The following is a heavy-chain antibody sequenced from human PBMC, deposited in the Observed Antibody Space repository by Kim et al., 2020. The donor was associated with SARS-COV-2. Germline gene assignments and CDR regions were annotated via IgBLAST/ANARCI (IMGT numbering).Heavy chain of an antibody. CDR3: ARVPGELGYCTNGVCTTNYGMDV. D-gene: IGHD2-8*01. Sequence: SETLSLTCTVSGGSISSYYWSWIRQPPGKGLEWIGYIYYSGSTNYNPSLKSRVTIPVDTSKNQFSLKLSSVTAADTAVYYCARVPGELGYCTNGVCTTNYGMDVWGQGTTVTVSS. V-gene: IGHV4-59*01. CDR1: GGSISSYY. J-gene: IGHJ6*02. CDR2: IYYSGST.